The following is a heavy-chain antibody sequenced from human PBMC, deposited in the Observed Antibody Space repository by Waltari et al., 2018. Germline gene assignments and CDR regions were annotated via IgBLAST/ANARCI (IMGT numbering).Heavy chain of an antibody. J-gene: IGHJ5*02. D-gene: IGHD2-2*01. Sequence: VQLVDSGGDMVQPGGSLRLSCAASGFTFTSYAMHWVRPAPGKGLEWVSGISGAGMTTDYADSVRGRFTISRDNAKNTVYLQMDSLRVEDTAVYYCAKDVALLVVPAAHDWFDPWGQGTLVTVSS. CDR1: GFTFTSYA. CDR3: AKDVALLVVPAAHDWFDP. V-gene: IGHV3-23*04. CDR2: ISGAGMTT.